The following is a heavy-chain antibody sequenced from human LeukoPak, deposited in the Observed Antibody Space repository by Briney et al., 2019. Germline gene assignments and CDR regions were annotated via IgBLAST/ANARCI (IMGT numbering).Heavy chain of an antibody. CDR2: ISGSGGST. CDR1: GFTFSSYA. D-gene: IGHD2-15*01. V-gene: IGHV3-23*01. CDR3: ARGGGYYPIDY. Sequence: GGSLRLSCAASGFTFSSYAMSWVRQAPGKGLEWVSAISGSGGSTYYADSVKGRFTISRDTSKNTLYLQVNSLRAEDTAVYYCARGGGYYPIDYWGQGTLVTVSS. J-gene: IGHJ4*02.